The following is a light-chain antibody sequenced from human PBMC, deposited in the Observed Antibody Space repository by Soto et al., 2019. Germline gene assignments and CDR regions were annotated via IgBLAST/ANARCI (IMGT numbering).Light chain of an antibody. CDR1: QSIGSW. CDR3: QQYNNDSPWT. J-gene: IGKJ1*01. V-gene: IGKV1-5*03. CDR2: KAS. Sequence: DIQMTQSPSTLSASVGDRVILTCRASQSIGSWLAWYQQKAGKGPQLLIYKASSLKSGVPSRFSGSGSGTAFTLTISILQPDDFATYYCQQYNNDSPWTFGQGTNVEVK.